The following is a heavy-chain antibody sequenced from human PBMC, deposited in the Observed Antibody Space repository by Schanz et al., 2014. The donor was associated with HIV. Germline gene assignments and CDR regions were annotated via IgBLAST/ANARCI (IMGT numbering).Heavy chain of an antibody. CDR2: ISYDGSNK. J-gene: IGHJ4*02. D-gene: IGHD6-13*01. CDR1: GFTFSSYG. Sequence: QVQLVESGGGVVQPGRSLRLSCAASGFTFSSYGMHWVRQAPGKGLEWVAVISYDGSNKYYADSVKGRFTISRDISKNTLYLQMNSLRAEDTAVYSCPKEEQQLGGVGGYHFDYWGQGTLVTVSS. V-gene: IGHV3-30*18. CDR3: PKEEQQLGGVGGYHFDY.